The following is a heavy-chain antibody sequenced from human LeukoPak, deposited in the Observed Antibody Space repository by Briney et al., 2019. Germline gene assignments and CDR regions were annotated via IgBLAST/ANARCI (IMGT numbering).Heavy chain of an antibody. Sequence: ASVKVSCKASGYTFTTYDIRWVRQAPGQGLEWMGLISPYNGNANYAQKLQDRVTMTTDTSTSTAYMELRSLRSDDTAVYYCAIGFDFTFDYWGQGTLVTVSS. D-gene: IGHD3-9*01. V-gene: IGHV1-18*01. CDR3: AIGFDFTFDY. J-gene: IGHJ4*02. CDR2: ISPYNGNA. CDR1: GYTFTTYD.